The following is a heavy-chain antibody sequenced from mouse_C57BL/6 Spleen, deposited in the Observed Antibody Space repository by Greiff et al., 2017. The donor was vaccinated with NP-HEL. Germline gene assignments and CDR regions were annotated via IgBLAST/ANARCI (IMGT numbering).Heavy chain of an antibody. CDR3: ARDKVDGYYDGWYFDV. J-gene: IGHJ1*03. V-gene: IGHV5-16*01. CDR2: INYDGSST. CDR1: GFTFSDYY. Sequence: VQLKESEGGLVQPGSSMKLSCTASGFTFSDYYMAWVRQVPEKGLEWVANINYDGSSTYYLDSLKSRFIISRDNAKNILYLQMSSLKSEDTATYYCARDKVDGYYDGWYFDVWGTGTTVTVSS. D-gene: IGHD2-3*01.